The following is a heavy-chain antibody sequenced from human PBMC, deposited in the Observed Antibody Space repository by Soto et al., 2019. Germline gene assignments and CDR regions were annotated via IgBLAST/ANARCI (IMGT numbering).Heavy chain of an antibody. D-gene: IGHD3-3*01. CDR2: INPNSGGT. J-gene: IGHJ3*02. CDR3: ARARDSWSGYYPPNDAFDI. V-gene: IGHV1-2*04. CDR1: VYTFTGYY. Sequence: ASVKVSCKASVYTFTGYYMHWVRQAPGQGLEWMGWINPNSGGTNYAQKFQGWVTMTRDTSISTAYMELSRLRSDDTAVYYCARARDSWSGYYPPNDAFDIWGQGTMVTVSS.